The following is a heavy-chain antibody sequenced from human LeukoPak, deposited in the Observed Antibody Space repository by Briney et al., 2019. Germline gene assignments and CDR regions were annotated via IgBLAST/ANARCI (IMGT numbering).Heavy chain of an antibody. CDR2: ISGSGGST. J-gene: IGHJ4*02. D-gene: IGHD3-10*01. Sequence: PGGSLRLSCAASGFTFSSYAMSWVRQAPGKGLEWVSAISGSGGSTYYADSVKGRFTISRDNSENTLYLQINNLRAEDTAVYYCAREQRGSRITMVRGAFFNYWGQGTLVTVSS. CDR1: GFTFSSYA. CDR3: AREQRGSRITMVRGAFFNY. V-gene: IGHV3-23*01.